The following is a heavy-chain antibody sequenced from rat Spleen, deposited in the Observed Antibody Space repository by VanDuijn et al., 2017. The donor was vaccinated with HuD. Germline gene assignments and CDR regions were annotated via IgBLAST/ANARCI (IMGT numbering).Heavy chain of an antibody. D-gene: IGHD3-2*01. CDR1: GFTFNNYW. CDR2: ISAGGGNT. CDR3: STYSDFGTSPFAF. J-gene: IGHJ3*01. V-gene: IGHV5-31*01. Sequence: EVQLVESGGGQVQPGRSLKLSCVASGFTFNNYWMTWIRQAPGKGLEWVAYISAGGGNTYYRDSVRGRFTISRNNAKSTLYLQMDSLRSEDTATYYCSTYSDFGTSPFAFWGHGTLVTVSS.